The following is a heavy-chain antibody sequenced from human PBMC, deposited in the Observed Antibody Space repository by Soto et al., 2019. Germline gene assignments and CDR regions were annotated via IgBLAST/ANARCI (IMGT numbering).Heavy chain of an antibody. V-gene: IGHV4-39*07. CDR2: VFYTGFT. J-gene: IGHJ4*02. CDR3: ARDTVGISSPGVY. CDR1: GGSISGSYYY. Sequence: SETLSLTCAVSGGSISGSYYYWAWLRQSPGKGPEWIGSVFYTGFTSYNPSLESRVSVSVDTSKSQFSLRLTSVTAADTAVYYCARDTVGISSPGVYWGRGTLVTVSS. D-gene: IGHD1-26*01.